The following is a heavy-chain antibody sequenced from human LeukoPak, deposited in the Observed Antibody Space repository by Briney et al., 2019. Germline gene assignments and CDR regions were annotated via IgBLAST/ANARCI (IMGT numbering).Heavy chain of an antibody. CDR2: ISYDGSNK. CDR1: GFTFSSYA. CDR3: ASSYDILTDGDAFDI. D-gene: IGHD3-9*01. V-gene: IGHV3-30-3*01. J-gene: IGHJ3*02. Sequence: PGRSLRLSCAASGFTFSSYAMHWVRQVPGKGLEWVAVISYDGSNKYYADSVKGRFTISRDNSKNTLYLQMNSLRAEDTAVYYCASSYDILTDGDAFDIWGQGTMVTVSS.